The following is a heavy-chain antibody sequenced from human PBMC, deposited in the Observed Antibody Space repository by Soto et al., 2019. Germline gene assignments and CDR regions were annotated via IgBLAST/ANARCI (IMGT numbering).Heavy chain of an antibody. CDR1: GGSFSGYY. CDR3: ARGRSPRLTGYYKRNYYYYGMDV. Sequence: ASETLSLTCAVYGGSFSGYYWSWIRQPPGKGLEWIGEINHSGSTNYNPSLKSRVTISVDTSKNQFSLKLSSVTAADTAVYYCARGRSPRLTGYYKRNYYYYGMDVWGQGTTVTVSS. CDR2: INHSGST. D-gene: IGHD3-9*01. V-gene: IGHV4-34*01. J-gene: IGHJ6*02.